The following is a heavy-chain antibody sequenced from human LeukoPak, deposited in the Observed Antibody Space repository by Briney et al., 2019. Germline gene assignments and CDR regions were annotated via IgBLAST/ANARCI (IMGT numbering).Heavy chain of an antibody. Sequence: GESLKICCKGSGYSFTSYWIGWGRQMPGKGLEWMGIIYPGDSDTRYSPSFQGQVTISADKSISTAYLQWSSLKASDTAMYYCARSAMVTGELYYFDYWGQGPLVTVSS. J-gene: IGHJ4*02. D-gene: IGHD5-18*01. V-gene: IGHV5-51*01. CDR3: ARSAMVTGELYYFDY. CDR2: IYPGDSDT. CDR1: GYSFTSYW.